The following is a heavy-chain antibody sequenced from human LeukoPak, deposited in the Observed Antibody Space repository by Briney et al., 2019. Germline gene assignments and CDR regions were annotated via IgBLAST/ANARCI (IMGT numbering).Heavy chain of an antibody. CDR3: ASPGRLVAHDAFDI. J-gene: IGHJ3*02. V-gene: IGHV3-48*01. CDR2: ISSSSSTI. D-gene: IGHD2-15*01. Sequence: QPGGSLRLSCAASGFTFSSYSMNWVRQAPGKGLEWVSYISSSSSTIYYADSVKGRFTISRDNAKNSLYLQMNSLRAEDTAVYYCASPGRLVAHDAFDIWGQGTMVTVSS. CDR1: GFTFSSYS.